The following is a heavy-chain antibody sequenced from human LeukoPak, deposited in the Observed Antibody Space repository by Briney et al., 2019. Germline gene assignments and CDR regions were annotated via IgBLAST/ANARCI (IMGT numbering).Heavy chain of an antibody. J-gene: IGHJ3*02. Sequence: QPSQTLSLTCTVSGGSISSGSYYWSWIRQPAGKGLEWIRRIYTSGSTNYNPSLKSQVTISVDTSKNQFSLKLSSVTAADTAVYYCARDGLGDCSSTSCYTHAFDIWGQGTMVTVSS. D-gene: IGHD2-2*02. CDR1: GGSISSGSYY. CDR3: ARDGLGDCSSTSCYTHAFDI. V-gene: IGHV4-61*02. CDR2: IYTSGST.